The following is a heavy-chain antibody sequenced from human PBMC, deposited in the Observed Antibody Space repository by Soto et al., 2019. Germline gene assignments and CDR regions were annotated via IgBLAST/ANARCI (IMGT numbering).Heavy chain of an antibody. CDR3: ARTYSSGWDY. D-gene: IGHD6-19*01. J-gene: IGHJ4*02. V-gene: IGHV4-34*01. CDR2: INHSGST. CDR1: GGSFSGYY. Sequence: SETLSLTCAVYGGSFSGYYWSWIRQPPGKGPEWIGEINHSGSTNYNPSLKSRVTISVDTSKNQFSLKLSSVTAADTAVYYCARTYSSGWDYWGQGTLVTVSS.